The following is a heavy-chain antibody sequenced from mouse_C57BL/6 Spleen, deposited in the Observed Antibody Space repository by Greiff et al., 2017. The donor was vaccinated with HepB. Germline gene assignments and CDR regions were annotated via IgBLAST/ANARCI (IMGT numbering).Heavy chain of an antibody. CDR3: ARLGAAQAKDAMDY. Sequence: QVQLKQPGAELVKPGASVKMSCKASGYTFTSYWITWVKQRPGQGLEWIGDIYPGSGSTNYNEKFKSKATLTVDTSSSTAYMQLSSLTSEDSAVYYCARLGAAQAKDAMDYWGQGTSVTVSS. J-gene: IGHJ4*01. D-gene: IGHD3-2*02. V-gene: IGHV1-55*01. CDR2: IYPGSGST. CDR1: GYTFTSYW.